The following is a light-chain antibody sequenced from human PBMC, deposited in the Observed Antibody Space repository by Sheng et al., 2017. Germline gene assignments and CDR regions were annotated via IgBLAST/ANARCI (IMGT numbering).Light chain of an antibody. CDR3: AAWDDSLSAPWV. CDR2: SDN. V-gene: IGLV1-47*02. CDR1: SSNIGSNY. J-gene: IGLJ3*02. Sequence: QSVLTQPPSVSGTPGQRVTISCSGSSSNIGSNYVYWYQQLPGAAPKLLIYSDNQRPSGVPDRFSGSKSGTSASLAISGLRSEDEAHYYCAAWDDSLSAPWVFGGGTKLTVL.